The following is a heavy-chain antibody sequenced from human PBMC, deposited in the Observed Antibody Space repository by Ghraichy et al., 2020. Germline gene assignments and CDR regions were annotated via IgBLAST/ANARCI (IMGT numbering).Heavy chain of an antibody. CDR3: ASSSGSYSHYYYGMDV. J-gene: IGHJ6*02. Sequence: SETLSLTCAVSGGSISSSNWWSWVRQPPGKGLEWIGEIYHSGSTNYNPSLKSRVTISVDKSKNHFSLKLSSVTAADTAVYYCASSSGSYSHYYYGMDVWGQGTTVTVSS. D-gene: IGHD1-26*01. CDR2: IYHSGST. V-gene: IGHV4-4*02. CDR1: GGSISSSNW.